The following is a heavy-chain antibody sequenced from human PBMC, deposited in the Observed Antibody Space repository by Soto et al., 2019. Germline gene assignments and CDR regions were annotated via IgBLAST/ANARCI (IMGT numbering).Heavy chain of an antibody. CDR2: ISYDGSNK. D-gene: IGHD3-22*01. Sequence: GGSLRLSCAASGFTFSSYGMHWVRQAPGKGLEWVAVISYDGSNKYYADSVKGRFTISRDNSKNTLYLQMNSLRAEDTAVYYCAKDPFPYYYDSSGPFDYWGQGTLVTVSS. V-gene: IGHV3-30*18. J-gene: IGHJ4*02. CDR3: AKDPFPYYYDSSGPFDY. CDR1: GFTFSSYG.